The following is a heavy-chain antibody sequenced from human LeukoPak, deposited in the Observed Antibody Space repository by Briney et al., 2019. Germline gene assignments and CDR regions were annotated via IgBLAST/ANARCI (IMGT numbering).Heavy chain of an antibody. D-gene: IGHD6-13*01. CDR3: ARVPGWGYSSSWYYFDY. J-gene: IGHJ4*02. CDR1: GGSISSYY. CDR2: IYYSGST. Sequence: SETLSLTCTVSGGSISSYYWSWIRQPPGKGLEWIGYIYYSGSTNYNPSLKSRVTISVDTSKNQFSLKLSSVTAADTAVYYCARVPGWGYSSSWYYFDYWGQGTLVTVSS. V-gene: IGHV4-59*08.